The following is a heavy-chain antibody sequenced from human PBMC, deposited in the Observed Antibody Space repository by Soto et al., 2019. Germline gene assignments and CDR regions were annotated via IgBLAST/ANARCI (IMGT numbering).Heavy chain of an antibody. V-gene: IGHV3-30*18. D-gene: IGHD6-19*01. J-gene: IGHJ4*02. Sequence: VQLVESGGGVVQPGRSLRLSCAASGFTVSDYAMNWVRQAPGKGLEWVAVVSHDGRNTHYADSVKGRFTISRDSSKNTVSLEMTSLRAEDTAVYYCAKGGRQWLVTSDFNYWGQGALVTVSS. CDR1: GFTVSDYA. CDR2: VSHDGRNT. CDR3: AKGGRQWLVTSDFNY.